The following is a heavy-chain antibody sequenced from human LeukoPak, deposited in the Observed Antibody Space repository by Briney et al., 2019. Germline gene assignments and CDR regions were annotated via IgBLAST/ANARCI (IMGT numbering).Heavy chain of an antibody. Sequence: GGSLRLSCAASGFTFSSYAMSWVRQAPGKGLEWVSTISGSGGSTYYADSVKGRFTISRDNSQNTPHLQMNSLRAEDTACYYCAKKRPAAIGRAVDFYYWGQGTLVTVSS. D-gene: IGHD2-2*01. V-gene: IGHV3-23*01. CDR1: GFTFSSYA. CDR2: ISGSGGST. J-gene: IGHJ4*02. CDR3: AKKRPAAIGRAVDFYY.